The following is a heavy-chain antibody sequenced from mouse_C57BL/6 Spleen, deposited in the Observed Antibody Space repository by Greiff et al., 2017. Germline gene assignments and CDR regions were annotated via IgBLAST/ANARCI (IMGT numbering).Heavy chain of an antibody. V-gene: IGHV1-61*01. CDR3: ARGTGSYYYAMDY. D-gene: IGHD4-1*01. CDR1: GYTFTSYW. J-gene: IGHJ4*01. CDR2: IYPSDSET. Sequence: QVQLKQPGAELVRPGSSVKLSCKASGYTFTSYWMDWVKQRPGQGLEWIGNIYPSDSETHYNQKFKDKATLTVDKSSSTAYMQLSSLTSEDSAVYYCARGTGSYYYAMDYWGQGTSVTVSS.